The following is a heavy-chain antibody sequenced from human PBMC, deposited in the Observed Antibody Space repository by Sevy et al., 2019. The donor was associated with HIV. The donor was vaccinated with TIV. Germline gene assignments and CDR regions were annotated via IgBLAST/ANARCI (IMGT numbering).Heavy chain of an antibody. J-gene: IGHJ6*02. Sequence: ASVKVSCKASGGTFSSYAISWVRQAPGQGLEWMGGIIPIFGTANYAQKFQGRVTITADESTSTAYMELSSLRAEATAVYYCARRAGVGDTYYYGMDVWGQGTTVTVSS. D-gene: IGHD1-26*01. CDR2: IIPIFGTA. CDR3: ARRAGVGDTYYYGMDV. CDR1: GGTFSSYA. V-gene: IGHV1-69*13.